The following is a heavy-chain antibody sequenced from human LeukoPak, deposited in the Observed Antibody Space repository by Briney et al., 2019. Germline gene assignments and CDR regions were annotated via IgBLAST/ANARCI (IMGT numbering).Heavy chain of an antibody. CDR2: IYYSGST. J-gene: IGHJ4*02. CDR1: GGSISSGGYY. V-gene: IGHV4-31*03. D-gene: IGHD2-21*01. Sequence: LSLTCTVSGGSISSGGYYWSWIRQHPGKGLEWIGYIYYSGSTYYNPSLKSRVTISVDTSKNQFSLKLSSVTAADTAVYYCARGRAVIYFDYWGQGTLVTVSS. CDR3: ARGRAVIYFDY.